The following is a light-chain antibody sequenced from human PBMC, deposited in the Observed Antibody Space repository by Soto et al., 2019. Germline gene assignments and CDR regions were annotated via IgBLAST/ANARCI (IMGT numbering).Light chain of an antibody. CDR3: QQYGSSPYT. J-gene: IGKJ2*01. Sequence: EIVLTQSPGTLSLSPGERATLSCRASQSVTSSNLAWYQQRPGQAPRLLIYGASSRVTGIPDKFSGSGSGTDFTLNISSLEPEDFAVYYCQQYGSSPYTFGQGTKLAI. CDR1: QSVTSSN. CDR2: GAS. V-gene: IGKV3-20*01.